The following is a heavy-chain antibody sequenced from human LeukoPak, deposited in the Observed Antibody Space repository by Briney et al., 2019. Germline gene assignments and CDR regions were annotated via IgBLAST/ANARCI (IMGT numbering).Heavy chain of an antibody. D-gene: IGHD3-16*01. CDR2: IWYDGSNK. J-gene: IGHJ4*02. CDR1: GFTFSSYG. Sequence: GRSLRLSSAASGFTFSSYGMHWVRQAPGKGLEWVAVIWYDGSNKYYADSVKGRFTISRDNSKNTLYLQMNSLRAEDTAVYYCAKDSQGGYFDYWGQGTLVTVSS. V-gene: IGHV3-33*06. CDR3: AKDSQGGYFDY.